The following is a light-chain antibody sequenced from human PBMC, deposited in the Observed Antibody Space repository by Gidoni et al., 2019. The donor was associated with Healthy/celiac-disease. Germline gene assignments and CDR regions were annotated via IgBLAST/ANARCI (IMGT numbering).Light chain of an antibody. Sequence: QSALTQPASVSGSPGQSITISCTGTSSDVGGYNYVSWYQQHQGKAPKLMIYDVSNRPSGVSNRFSGSKSGNTASLTISGLQVEDEADYYCSSYTSSSTLSVVFGGGTKLTVL. CDR1: SSDVGGYNY. V-gene: IGLV2-14*01. J-gene: IGLJ2*01. CDR2: DVS. CDR3: SSYTSSSTLSVV.